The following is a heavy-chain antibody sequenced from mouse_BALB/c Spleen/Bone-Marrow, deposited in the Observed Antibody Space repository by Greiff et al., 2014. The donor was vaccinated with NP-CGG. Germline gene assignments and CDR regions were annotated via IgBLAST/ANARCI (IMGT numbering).Heavy chain of an antibody. V-gene: IGHV14-3*02. CDR1: GFNIKDTY. D-gene: IGHD1-1*01. Sequence: EVQVVESGAELVKPGASVKLSCTASGFNIKDTYMHLVKQRPEQGLEWIGRIDPANGNTKYDPKFQGKATITADTSSNTAYLQLSSLTSEDTAVYYCASYYYGSSGFAYWGQGTLVTVSA. J-gene: IGHJ3*01. CDR2: IDPANGNT. CDR3: ASYYYGSSGFAY.